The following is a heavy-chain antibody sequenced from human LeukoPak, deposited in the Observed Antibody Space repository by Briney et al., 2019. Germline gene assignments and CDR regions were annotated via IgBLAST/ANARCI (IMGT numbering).Heavy chain of an antibody. CDR1: GFTFNRCW. D-gene: IGHD2-21*02. Sequence: GGSLRLSCVVSGFTFNRCWMNWVRQAPGKGLEWVAHINPDGRDTYYVDSVKGRFTISRDNAQNSMYLQMNSLRVEDTAVYYCTSWGDTTAEYFQRWGQGTLVTVS. CDR2: INPDGRDT. J-gene: IGHJ1*01. CDR3: TSWGDTTAEYFQR. V-gene: IGHV3-7*01.